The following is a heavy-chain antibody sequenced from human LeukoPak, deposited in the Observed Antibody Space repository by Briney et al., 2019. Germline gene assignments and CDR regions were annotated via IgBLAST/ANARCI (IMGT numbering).Heavy chain of an antibody. CDR1: GFTFNRCW. D-gene: IGHD2-21*02. Sequence: GGSLRLSCVVSGFTFNRCWMNWVRQAPGKGLEWVAHINPDGRDTYYVDSVKGRFTISRDNAQNSMYLQMNSLRVEDTAVYYCTSWGDTTAEYFQRWGQGTLVTVS. CDR2: INPDGRDT. J-gene: IGHJ1*01. CDR3: TSWGDTTAEYFQR. V-gene: IGHV3-7*01.